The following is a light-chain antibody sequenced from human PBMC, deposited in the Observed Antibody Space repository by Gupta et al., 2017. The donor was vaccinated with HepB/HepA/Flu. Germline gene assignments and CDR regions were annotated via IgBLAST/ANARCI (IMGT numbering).Light chain of an antibody. CDR2: END. CDR3: QCFDNNKPYCV. V-gene: IGLV6-57*03. Sequence: NFMLTQPQSVSESPGKTVTISCTRSGGSIASNYVQWFQQRPASAPTTVIYENDQRPSGVPDRFSGSIDSSSNSASLTISGLETEDEADDYCQCFDNNKPYCVCGNGTKV. CDR1: GGSIASNY. J-gene: IGLJ1*01.